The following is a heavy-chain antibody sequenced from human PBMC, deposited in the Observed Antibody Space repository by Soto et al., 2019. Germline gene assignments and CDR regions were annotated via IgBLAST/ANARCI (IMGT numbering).Heavy chain of an antibody. CDR2: INPSGGNT. Sequence: ASVKVSCKASGYTFTDFYMRWVRQAPGQGLEWMGIINPSGGNTDFAQKFQDRVTMTTDTSTSSAYLELRSLRSDDTAIYYCARVDYDFWSGYPKGYFDYWGQGTLVTVSS. V-gene: IGHV1-46*01. CDR3: ARVDYDFWSGYPKGYFDY. J-gene: IGHJ4*02. CDR1: GYTFTDFY. D-gene: IGHD3-3*01.